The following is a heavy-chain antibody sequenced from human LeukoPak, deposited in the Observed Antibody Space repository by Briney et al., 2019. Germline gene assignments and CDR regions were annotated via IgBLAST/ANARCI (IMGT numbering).Heavy chain of an antibody. D-gene: IGHD2-2*01. J-gene: IGHJ3*02. CDR1: GFTFSSYS. V-gene: IGHV3-21*01. CDR2: ISSSSSYI. CDR3: AREGQIVVVPATDAFDI. Sequence: GGSLRLSCGASGFTFSSYSMNWVRQAPGKGLEWVSSISSSSSYIYYADSVKGRFTISRDNAKNSLYLQMNSLRAEDTAVHYRAREGQIVVVPATDAFDIWGQGTMVTVSS.